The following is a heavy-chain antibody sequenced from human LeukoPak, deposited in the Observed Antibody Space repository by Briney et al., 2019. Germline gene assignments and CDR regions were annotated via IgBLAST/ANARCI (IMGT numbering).Heavy chain of an antibody. Sequence: GASVKVSCKASGYTFTSYGISWARQAPGQGLEWMGWISAYNGNTNYAQKLKGRVTMTTDTSTSTAYMELRSLRSDDTAAYYCARDTAMGLFDYWGQGTLVTVSS. V-gene: IGHV1-18*01. CDR1: GYTFTSYG. CDR3: ARDTAMGLFDY. J-gene: IGHJ4*02. CDR2: ISAYNGNT. D-gene: IGHD5-18*01.